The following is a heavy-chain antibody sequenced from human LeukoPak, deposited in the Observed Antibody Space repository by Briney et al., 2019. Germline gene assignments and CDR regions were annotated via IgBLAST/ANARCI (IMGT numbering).Heavy chain of an antibody. CDR1: GYTFTSYA. Sequence: ASVKVSCKASGYTFTSYAISWVRQAPGQGLEWMGGIIPIFGTANYAQKFQGRVTITADESTSTAYMELSSLRSEDTAVYYCARAWDSSGYNTPLFDYWGQGTLVTVSS. D-gene: IGHD3-22*01. J-gene: IGHJ4*02. CDR3: ARAWDSSGYNTPLFDY. V-gene: IGHV1-69*13. CDR2: IIPIFGTA.